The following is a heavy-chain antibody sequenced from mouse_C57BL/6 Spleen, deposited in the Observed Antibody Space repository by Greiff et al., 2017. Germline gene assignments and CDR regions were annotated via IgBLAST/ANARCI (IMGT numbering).Heavy chain of an antibody. CDR1: GFTFSNYW. CDR3: TREFYDGSSYYWYFDV. Sequence: EVKLQESGGGLVQPGGSMKLSCVASGFTFSNYWMNWVRQSPEKGLEWVAQIRLKSDNYATHYAESVKGRFTISRDDSKSSVYLQMNNLRAEDTGIYYCTREFYDGSSYYWYFDVWGTGTTVTVSS. CDR2: IRLKSDNYAT. J-gene: IGHJ1*03. D-gene: IGHD1-1*01. V-gene: IGHV6-3*01.